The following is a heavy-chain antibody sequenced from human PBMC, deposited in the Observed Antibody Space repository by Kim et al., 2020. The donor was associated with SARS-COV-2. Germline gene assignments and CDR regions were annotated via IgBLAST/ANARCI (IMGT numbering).Heavy chain of an antibody. Sequence: ASVKVSCKASGYTFSSYGITWVRQAPGQGLEWMGWISAFNGNTNYAQKLQGRVTMTTDTFTSTAYMELRSLRSDDTAVYYCARGLGSYYQDDSWGQGTLVTVSS. V-gene: IGHV1-18*01. CDR3: ARGLGSYYQDDS. CDR1: GYTFSSYG. CDR2: ISAFNGNT. D-gene: IGHD3-10*01. J-gene: IGHJ4*02.